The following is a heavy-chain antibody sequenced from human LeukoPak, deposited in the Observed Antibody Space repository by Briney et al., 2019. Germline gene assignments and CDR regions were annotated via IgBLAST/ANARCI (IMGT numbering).Heavy chain of an antibody. CDR1: GGSLSGYF. Sequence: SETLSLTCAVYGGSLSGYFYSWIRKPPGKGRRWIGETDPSGITYYKPSLKSRATISVDTSKNHFSLKLESVTAADTAVYYCGRRWVSYFHQDVWSTGTTVIVSS. J-gene: IGHJ6*04. V-gene: IGHV4-34*01. CDR3: GRRWVSYFHQDV. CDR2: TDPSGIT. D-gene: IGHD1-26*01.